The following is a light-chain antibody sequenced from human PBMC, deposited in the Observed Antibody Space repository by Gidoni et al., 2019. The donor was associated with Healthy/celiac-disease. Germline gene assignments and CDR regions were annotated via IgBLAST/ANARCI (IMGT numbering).Light chain of an antibody. CDR1: QSLLHSNGYNY. Sequence: DIVMTQSPLSLPVTPGEPASISCRSSQSLLHSNGYNYLDWYLQKPGQSPQLLIYLGSNRASGVPERFSCRGSGTDFTLKISRGEAEDVGVYYCMQALQTPFTFGPGTKVDIK. V-gene: IGKV2-28*01. CDR3: MQALQTPFT. J-gene: IGKJ3*01. CDR2: LGS.